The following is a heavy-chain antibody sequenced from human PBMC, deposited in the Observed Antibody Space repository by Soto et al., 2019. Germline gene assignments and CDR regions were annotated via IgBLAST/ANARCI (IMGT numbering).Heavy chain of an antibody. V-gene: IGHV1-2*02. Sequence: QVQLVQSGAEMKSPGSSVKVSCKATGYIFIGSYLHWIRQAPGQGPEWMGSIYPATGDTDYAQTYQGRVILTGDTAIGTAYMELKWLTFDDTGMYYCARGPSEWDQGTLVTVSS. J-gene: IGHJ4*02. CDR2: IYPATGDT. CDR1: GYIFIGSY. CDR3: ARGPSE.